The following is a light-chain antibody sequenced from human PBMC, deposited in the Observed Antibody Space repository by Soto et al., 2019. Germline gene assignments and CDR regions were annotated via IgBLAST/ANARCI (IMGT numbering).Light chain of an antibody. V-gene: IGKV3-20*01. J-gene: IGKJ2*01. CDR3: QQYGSSSYT. CDR2: AAS. CDR1: QSISSSY. Sequence: EIVLTQSPGTLSLSPGERATLSCRASQSISSSYFAWYQQKPGQAPRLLIYAASSRATGIPDRFSGSGSGTDFTLTISRLEPEDFAVYYCQQYGSSSYTFGQGTQLEIK.